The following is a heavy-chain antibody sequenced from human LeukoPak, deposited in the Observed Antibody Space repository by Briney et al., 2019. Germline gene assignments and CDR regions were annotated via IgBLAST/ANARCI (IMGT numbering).Heavy chain of an antibody. CDR1: GFTVSSNY. V-gene: IGHV3-23*01. J-gene: IGHJ4*02. D-gene: IGHD6-19*01. CDR3: AKGFLSSGWYYFDY. CDR2: ISESGGYT. Sequence: PGGSLRLSCAASGFTVSSNYMSWVRQAPGKGLEWVSAISESGGYTKYADPVKGRFTISRDNSKNTLYLQMNSLRAEDTAVYYCAKGFLSSGWYYFDYWGQGTLVTVSS.